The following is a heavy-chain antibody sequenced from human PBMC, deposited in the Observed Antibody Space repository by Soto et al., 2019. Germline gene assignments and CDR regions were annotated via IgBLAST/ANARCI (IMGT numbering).Heavy chain of an antibody. V-gene: IGHV3-74*01. CDR1: GFAFSTSW. J-gene: IGHJ4*02. D-gene: IGHD3-3*01. CDR2: ITADGSDS. CDR3: AAFGVVTAGHY. Sequence: EVQLVESGGGLVQPGGSLRLSCGASGFAFSTSWMHWVRQAPGQGLVWVSRITADGSDSSYADSVKGRFTISRDNSKNTVYLEMKSLRAADTAVYYCAAFGVVTAGHYWGQGALVTVAS.